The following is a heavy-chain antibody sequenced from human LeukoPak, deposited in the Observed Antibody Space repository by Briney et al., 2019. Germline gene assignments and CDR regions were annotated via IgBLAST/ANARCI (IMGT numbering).Heavy chain of an antibody. Sequence: GGSLRLSCSASGFTFSSYGMHWVHQAPGKGLEWVAFIRYDGSNKYYADSVKGRFTIFRDNSKNTLYLQMNSLRAEDTAVYYCAKNFMPYDSSGYPLDYWGQGTLVTVSS. D-gene: IGHD3-22*01. CDR3: AKNFMPYDSSGYPLDY. J-gene: IGHJ4*02. V-gene: IGHV3-30*02. CDR1: GFTFSSYG. CDR2: IRYDGSNK.